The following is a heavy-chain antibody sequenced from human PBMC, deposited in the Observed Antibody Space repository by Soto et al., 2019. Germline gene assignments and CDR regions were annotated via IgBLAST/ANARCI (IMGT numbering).Heavy chain of an antibody. V-gene: IGHV4-31*03. D-gene: IGHD2-21*02. J-gene: IGHJ4*02. CDR1: GGSISSGGYY. Sequence: PSETLSLTCTVSGGSISSGGYYWSWIRQHPGKGLEWIGYIYCSGSTYYNPSLKSRVTISVDTSKNQFSLKLSSVTAADTAVYYCARDLTAGGYFDYWGQGTLVTVSS. CDR2: IYCSGST. CDR3: ARDLTAGGYFDY.